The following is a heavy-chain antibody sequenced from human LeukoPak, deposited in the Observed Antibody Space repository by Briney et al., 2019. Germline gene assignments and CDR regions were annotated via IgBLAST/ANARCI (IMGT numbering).Heavy chain of an antibody. J-gene: IGHJ4*02. CDR1: GFMLSSTW. D-gene: IGHD6-13*01. V-gene: IGHV3-74*01. Sequence: GGSLRLSCAASGFMLSSTWMHWVRQAPGKGLVWVSRINSDATSTSYADSVRGRFTISRDDAKNTMYLQMNSLRAEDTAMYYCIRGSPGYSSSWHAYWGQGTLVTVSS. CDR3: IRGSPGYSSSWHAY. CDR2: INSDATST.